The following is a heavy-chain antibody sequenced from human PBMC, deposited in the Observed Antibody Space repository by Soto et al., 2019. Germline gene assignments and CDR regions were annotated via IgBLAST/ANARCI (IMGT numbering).Heavy chain of an antibody. CDR3: AKDLRIAVAGTDYFDS. CDR1: GFTFSSYS. CDR2: ISSSSSYI. Sequence: GGSLRLSCAASGFTFSSYSMNWVRQAPGKGLEWVSSISSSSSYIYYADSVKGRFTISRDNSKNTLYLQMNSLRAEDTAVYYCAKDLRIAVAGTDYFDSWGQGT. J-gene: IGHJ4*02. V-gene: IGHV3-21*01. D-gene: IGHD6-19*01.